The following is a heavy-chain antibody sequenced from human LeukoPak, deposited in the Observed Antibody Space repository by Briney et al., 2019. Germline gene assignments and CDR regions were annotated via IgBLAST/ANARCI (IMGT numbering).Heavy chain of an antibody. CDR2: ISSSGSTI. CDR3: ASQNTSYYDFWSGYFQYYYYYMDV. J-gene: IGHJ6*03. CDR1: GFTFSDYY. Sequence: GGSLRLSCAASGFTFSDYYMSWIRQAPGKGLEWVSYISSSGSTIYYADSVKGRFTISRDNAKNSLYLQMNSLRAEDTAVYYCASQNTSYYDFWSGYFQYYYYYMDVWGKGTTVTVSS. V-gene: IGHV3-11*04. D-gene: IGHD3-3*01.